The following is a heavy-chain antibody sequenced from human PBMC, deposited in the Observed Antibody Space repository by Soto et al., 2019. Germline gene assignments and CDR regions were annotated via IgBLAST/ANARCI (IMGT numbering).Heavy chain of an antibody. Sequence: SHTLSLTCAISGDSVSSDSTSWYWIRQSPSTDLEWLGRTDYSSKLCNQYAPSMKVHITINPDTSKNRRSLQLSSVTSDYTSYNSCARSRVFIAVAGIANYYYFSGMEVWGQGITVTVS. V-gene: IGHV6-1*01. CDR3: ARSRVFIAVAGIANYYYFSGMEV. CDR1: GDSVSSDSTS. CDR2: TDYSSKLCN. D-gene: IGHD6-19*01. J-gene: IGHJ6*02.